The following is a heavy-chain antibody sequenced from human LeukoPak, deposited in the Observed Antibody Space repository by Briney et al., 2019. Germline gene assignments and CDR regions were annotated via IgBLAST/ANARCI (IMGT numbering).Heavy chain of an antibody. J-gene: IGHJ4*02. CDR3: AKASQILDYDSSAYSRPIDY. CDR1: GFMFDDYA. CDR2: INWDGGST. Sequence: PGGSLRLSCAASGFMFDDYAMHWVRQAPGKGLEWVSPINWDGGSTYYADSVKGRFTISRDNSKNSLYLQMNSLRAEDTALYYCAKASQILDYDSSAYSRPIDYWGQGTLVTVSS. D-gene: IGHD3-22*01. V-gene: IGHV3-43D*03.